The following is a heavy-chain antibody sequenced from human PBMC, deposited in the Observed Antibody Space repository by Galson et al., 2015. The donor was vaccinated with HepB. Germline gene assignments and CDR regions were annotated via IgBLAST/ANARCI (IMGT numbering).Heavy chain of an antibody. D-gene: IGHD3-16*02. V-gene: IGHV3-15*01. CDR1: GFTFSKAW. J-gene: IGHJ2*01. CDR3: TTFFMWDVWGSYRLTRYWYFDL. Sequence: SLRLSCAASGFTFSKAWMSWVRQAPGKGLEWVGRIKSETVGGTTDYAAPVKGRFTISRDDSKNTLYLQMNSLKTDDTAVYYCTTFFMWDVWGSYRLTRYWYFDLWGRGTLVTVSS. CDR2: IKSETVGGTT.